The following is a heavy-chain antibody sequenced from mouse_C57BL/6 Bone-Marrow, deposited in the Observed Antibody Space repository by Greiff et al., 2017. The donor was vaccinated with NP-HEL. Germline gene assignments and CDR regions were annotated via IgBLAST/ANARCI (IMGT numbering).Heavy chain of an antibody. Sequence: QVQLQQSGAELVRPGASVTLSCKASGYTFTDYEMHWVKQTPVHGLEWIGAIEPETGGTAYNQKFKCKAILTADKSSSTAYMELCSLTSEDSAVYYCTRIYDGYYGYFDVWGTGTTVTVSS. CDR1: GYTFTDYE. D-gene: IGHD2-3*01. V-gene: IGHV1-15*01. CDR2: IEPETGGT. CDR3: TRIYDGYYGYFDV. J-gene: IGHJ1*03.